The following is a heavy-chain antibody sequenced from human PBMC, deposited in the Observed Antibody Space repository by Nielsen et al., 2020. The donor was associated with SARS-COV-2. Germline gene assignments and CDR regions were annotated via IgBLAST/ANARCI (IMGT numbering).Heavy chain of an antibody. J-gene: IGHJ6*03. D-gene: IGHD2-2*01. CDR1: GFTFSSYG. Sequence: GESLKISCAASGFTFSSYGMHLVRQAPGKGLEWVAVISYDGSNKYYADSVKGRFTISRDNSKNTLYLQMNSLRAEDTAVYYCAKEDIVVVPAANVGGGYYYYMDVWGKGTTVTVSS. CDR3: AKEDIVVVPAANVGGGYYYYMDV. V-gene: IGHV3-30*18. CDR2: ISYDGSNK.